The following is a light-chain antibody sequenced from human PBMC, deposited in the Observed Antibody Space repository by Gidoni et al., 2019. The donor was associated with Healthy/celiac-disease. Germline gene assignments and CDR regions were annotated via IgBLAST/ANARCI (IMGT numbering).Light chain of an antibody. CDR2: DAS. V-gene: IGKV1-33*01. J-gene: IGKJ4*01. CDR1: QDISNY. CDR3: QQYDNLSLT. Sequence: DIQMTQSPSSLSASVGDRVTITCQASQDISNYLNWYQQKPGKAPKLLIYDASNLETGVPSRFSGSGSWTDFTFPISSLQPEDIATYYCQQYDNLSLTFGGGTKVEIK.